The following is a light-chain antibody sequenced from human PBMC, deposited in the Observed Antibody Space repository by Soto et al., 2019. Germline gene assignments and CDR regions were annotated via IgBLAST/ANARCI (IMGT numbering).Light chain of an antibody. CDR2: DAS. J-gene: IGKJ1*01. CDR3: QQYGSSPGT. CDR1: QSLLYVDGKAY. V-gene: IGKV2D-29*01. Sequence: FVLTQAPLSLSVTPGQPASMSCKSTQSLLYVDGKAYLYWYLQRPGQPPQLLIYDASIRDTGIPDRFSGSGSGTDFTLTISRLESEDFAVYYCQQYGSSPGTFGQGTKVDIK.